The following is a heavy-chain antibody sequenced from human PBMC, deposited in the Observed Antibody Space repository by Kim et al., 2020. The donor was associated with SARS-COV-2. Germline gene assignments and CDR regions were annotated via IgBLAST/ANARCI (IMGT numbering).Heavy chain of an antibody. Sequence: ASVKVSCKASRYTFTSFTMNWVRQAPGQGLEWMGWIDTNTGKSTYAQDFTGRFVFSLDTSVSTAYLQISSLKAEDTAVYFCTRDSLLAGDSDSSGYYLDYWGQGTLVTVSS. CDR3: TRDSLLAGDSDSSGYYLDY. CDR2: IDTNTGKS. V-gene: IGHV7-4-1*02. CDR1: RYTFTSFT. J-gene: IGHJ4*02. D-gene: IGHD3-22*01.